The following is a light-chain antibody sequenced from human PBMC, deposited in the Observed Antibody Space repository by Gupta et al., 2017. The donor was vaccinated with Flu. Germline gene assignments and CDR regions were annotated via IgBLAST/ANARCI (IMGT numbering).Light chain of an antibody. CDR3: QSFDISLTAWV. CDR1: SSSIGAGYD. Sequence: QSVLTHSPPVSDAPGQTVSISCTGSSSSIGAGYDVHWYQQFPGTPPKLLIYANNNRPSGVPDRFAASKSGTSASLAIAGLQAEDEALYYCQSFDISLTAWVFGGGTRLTVL. J-gene: IGLJ3*02. CDR2: ANN. V-gene: IGLV1-40*01.